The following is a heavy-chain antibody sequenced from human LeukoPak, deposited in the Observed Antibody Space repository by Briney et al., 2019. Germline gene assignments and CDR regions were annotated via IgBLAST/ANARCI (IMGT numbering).Heavy chain of an antibody. D-gene: IGHD1-20*01. Sequence: SETLSLTCTISGDPFTSTHYWWGWVRLSPGKGLEWIGAIQCTGRTFSNPSLKSRVTIPVDASKRQFSLDLRSATAADTAVYYCARRRHNFDYYDVWGQGTRVTVSS. CDR2: IQCTGRT. V-gene: IGHV4-39*01. CDR1: GDPFTSTHYW. CDR3: ARRRHNFDYYDV. J-gene: IGHJ3*01.